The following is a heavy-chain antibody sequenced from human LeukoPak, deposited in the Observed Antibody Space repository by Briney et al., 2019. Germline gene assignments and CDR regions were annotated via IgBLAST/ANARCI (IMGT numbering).Heavy chain of an antibody. CDR2: TYYRSKWYN. D-gene: IGHD2-2*01. V-gene: IGHV6-1*01. Sequence: SQTLSLTCAISGDSVSSNSAAWNWIRQSPSRGLEWLGRTYYRSKWYNDYAVSVKSRITINPDTSKNQFSLQLNSVTPEGTAVYYCARVNRCSSTSCHAAYAFDIWGQGTMVTVSS. J-gene: IGHJ3*02. CDR1: GDSVSSNSAA. CDR3: ARVNRCSSTSCHAAYAFDI.